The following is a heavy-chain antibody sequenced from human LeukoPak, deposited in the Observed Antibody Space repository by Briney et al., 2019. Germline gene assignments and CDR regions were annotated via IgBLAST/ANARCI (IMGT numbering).Heavy chain of an antibody. CDR3: AKDTDLAGFDY. CDR1: GFTFSSYA. CDR2: ISYDGNNQ. J-gene: IGHJ4*02. Sequence: GGSLRLSCAASGFTFSSYAMHWVRQAPGKGLEWVAAISYDGNNQYYADSVKGRFTFSRDNSENTLYLQMNSLRVEDTAVYYCAKDTDLAGFDYWGQGTLVTVSS. V-gene: IGHV3-30*04. D-gene: IGHD3-16*01.